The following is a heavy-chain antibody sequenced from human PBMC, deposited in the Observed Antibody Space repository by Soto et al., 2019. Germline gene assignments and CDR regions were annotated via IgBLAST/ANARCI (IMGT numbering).Heavy chain of an antibody. CDR2: IRSKANSYAT. CDR1: GFTFSGSA. D-gene: IGHD2-2*01. CDR3: TRETSTTDIVVVPAAKAHDAFDI. V-gene: IGHV3-73*01. J-gene: IGHJ3*02. Sequence: PGGSLRLSCAASGFTFSGSAMHWVRQASGKGLEWVGRIRSKANSYATAYAASVKGRFTISRDDSKNTAYLQMNSLKTEDTAVYYCTRETSTTDIVVVPAAKAHDAFDIWGQGTMVTVSS.